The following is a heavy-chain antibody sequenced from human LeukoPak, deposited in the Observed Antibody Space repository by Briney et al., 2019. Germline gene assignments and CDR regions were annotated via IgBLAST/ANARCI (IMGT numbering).Heavy chain of an antibody. D-gene: IGHD6-13*01. V-gene: IGHV4-59*12. CDR2: IYYSGST. Sequence: SETLSLTCTVSGGSISSYYWSWIRQPPGKGLEWIGYIYYSGSTNYNPSLKSRVTISVDRSKNQFSLKLSSVTAADTAVYYCARYYSSSLDYWGQGTLVTVSS. CDR3: ARYYSSSLDY. J-gene: IGHJ4*02. CDR1: GGSISSYY.